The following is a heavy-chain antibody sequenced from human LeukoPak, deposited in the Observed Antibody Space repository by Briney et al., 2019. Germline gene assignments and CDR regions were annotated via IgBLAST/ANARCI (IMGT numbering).Heavy chain of an antibody. J-gene: IGHJ5*02. CDR3: ARVMYSSSWANWFDP. V-gene: IGHV4-61*02. CDR2: MYTSGST. D-gene: IGHD6-13*01. CDR1: GVSIRSGSYY. Sequence: SQTLSLTCTVSGVSIRSGSYYWSWIRQPAGKGLEWIGRMYTSGSTNYNPSLKSRVTMSVDTSKNQFSLKLSSVTAADTAVYYCARVMYSSSWANWFDPWGQGTLVTVSS.